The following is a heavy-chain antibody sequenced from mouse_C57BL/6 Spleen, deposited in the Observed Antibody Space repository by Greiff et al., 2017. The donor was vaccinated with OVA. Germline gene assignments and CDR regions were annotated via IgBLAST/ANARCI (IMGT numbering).Heavy chain of an antibody. CDR2: ISSGSTTI. V-gene: IGHV5-17*01. D-gene: IGHD4-1*01. J-gene: IGHJ2*01. CDR1: GFTFSDYG. CDR3: ARGGGTAFDY. Sequence: EVKLMESGGGLVKPGGSLKLSCAASGFTFSDYGMHWFRQAPEKGLEWVAYISSGSTTIYYADTVKGRFTISRDNAKNTLFLQMSRLRSEDTAVYYGARGGGTAFDYWGQGTTLTVSS.